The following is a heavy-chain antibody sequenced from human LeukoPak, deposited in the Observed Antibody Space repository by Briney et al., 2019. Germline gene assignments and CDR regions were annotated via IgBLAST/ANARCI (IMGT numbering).Heavy chain of an antibody. J-gene: IGHJ4*02. CDR3: ARGRSVETTPFDY. CDR2: IYTSGST. Sequence: SETLSLTCTVSGGSISSGSYYWSCIWQPAGKGLECIGRIYTSGSTNYNPSLKSRVTISVDTSKNQFSLKVSSVTAADTAVYYCARGRSVETTPFDYWGQGTLVTVSS. V-gene: IGHV4-61*02. D-gene: IGHD1-26*01. CDR1: GGSISSGSYY.